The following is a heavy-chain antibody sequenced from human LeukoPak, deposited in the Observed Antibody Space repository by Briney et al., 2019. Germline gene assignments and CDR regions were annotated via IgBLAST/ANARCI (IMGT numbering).Heavy chain of an antibody. J-gene: IGHJ4*02. Sequence: GGSLRLSCEASGFSFSIYGMSWVRQAPGKGLEWVSGISGSGGNTYYAEALTGRFTVSRDNSKNTLYLQMKSLRAEDTALYYCAKGGLRGGTYNDDFWGQGTLVTVSS. CDR2: ISGSGGNT. CDR3: AKGGLRGGTYNDDF. D-gene: IGHD3-16*01. V-gene: IGHV3-23*01. CDR1: GFSFSIYG.